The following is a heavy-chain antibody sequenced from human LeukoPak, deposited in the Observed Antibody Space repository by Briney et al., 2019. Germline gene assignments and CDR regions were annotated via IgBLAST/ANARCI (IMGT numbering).Heavy chain of an antibody. CDR1: GGSISSYY. V-gene: IGHV4-59*01. Sequence: SETLSLTCTVSGGSISSYYWSWIRQPPGKGLEWIGYIYYSGSTNYNPSLKSRVTISVDTSKNQFSLKLSSVTAADTAVYYCARGYGAAVAARLYYYYMDVWGKGTTVTVSS. CDR2: IYYSGST. J-gene: IGHJ6*03. D-gene: IGHD6-19*01. CDR3: ARGYGAAVAARLYYYYMDV.